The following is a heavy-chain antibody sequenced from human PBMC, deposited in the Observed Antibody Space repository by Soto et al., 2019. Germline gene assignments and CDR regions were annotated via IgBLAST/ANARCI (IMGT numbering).Heavy chain of an antibody. CDR3: ARGGKLGGDLDV. CDR2: IIPILETA. D-gene: IGHD3-10*01. Sequence: QVQLVQSGAEVKKPGSSVKVSCKASGGTFGRYTLSWVRQAPGQGLEWMGWIIPILETANYARRFQGRLTITADTSTGTAYMDLSGLKSDYTGVYYCARGGKLGGDLDVWGKGTPVTVSS. J-gene: IGHJ6*04. V-gene: IGHV1-69*08. CDR1: GGTFGRYT.